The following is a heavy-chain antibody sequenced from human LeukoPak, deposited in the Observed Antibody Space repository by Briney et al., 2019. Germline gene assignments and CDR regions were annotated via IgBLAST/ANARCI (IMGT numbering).Heavy chain of an antibody. CDR3: ARKGGWYNWFDP. Sequence: SETLSLTCTVSGGSISSYYWSWIRQPPGKGLEWIGYIYTSGSTNYNPSLKSRVTISVDTSKNQFSLKLSSVTAADTAVYYCARKGGWYNWFDPWGQGTLVTVSS. V-gene: IGHV4-4*09. CDR1: GGSISSYY. CDR2: IYTSGST. D-gene: IGHD6-19*01. J-gene: IGHJ5*02.